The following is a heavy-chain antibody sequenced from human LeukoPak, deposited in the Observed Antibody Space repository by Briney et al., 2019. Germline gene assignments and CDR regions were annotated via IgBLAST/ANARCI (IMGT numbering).Heavy chain of an antibody. V-gene: IGHV3-23*01. Sequence: PGGSLRLSCAASGFTFSSYGMSWVRQAPGKGLEWVSAISGGGVSTYYADSVKGRFTISRDNSKNTLYLHMNSLRAEDTAVYYCARDSPPYYDILTGYFQINYYYYYMDVWGKGTTVTISS. D-gene: IGHD3-9*01. CDR2: ISGGGVST. CDR1: GFTFSSYG. CDR3: ARDSPPYYDILTGYFQINYYYYYMDV. J-gene: IGHJ6*03.